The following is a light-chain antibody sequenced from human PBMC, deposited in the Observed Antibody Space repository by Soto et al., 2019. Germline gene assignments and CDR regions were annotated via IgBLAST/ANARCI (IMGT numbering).Light chain of an antibody. J-gene: IGKJ1*01. V-gene: IGKV3-20*01. Sequence: EIVLTQSPGSLSLSPGERATLSCRASQSVDSTFFAWYQKKPGQAPRLLMYGVSKRATGIPDRFSGSGSGPDFSLTIRRLEPEDFAVSYCQQYMSSVTFGQGTRVEIK. CDR3: QQYMSSVT. CDR2: GVS. CDR1: QSVDSTF.